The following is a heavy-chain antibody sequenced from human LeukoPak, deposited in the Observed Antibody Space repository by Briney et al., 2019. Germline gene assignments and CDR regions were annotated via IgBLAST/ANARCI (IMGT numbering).Heavy chain of an antibody. Sequence: SETLSLTCTVSGGSISSYYWSWIRQPPGKGLEWIGYIYYSGSTNYNPSLKSRVTISVDTSKNQFSLKLSSVTAADTAVYYCARAPRNYGFIPTRGMDVWGKGTTVTVSS. CDR3: ARAPRNYGFIPTRGMDV. CDR1: GGSISSYY. CDR2: IYYSGST. V-gene: IGHV4-59*01. D-gene: IGHD3-3*01. J-gene: IGHJ6*03.